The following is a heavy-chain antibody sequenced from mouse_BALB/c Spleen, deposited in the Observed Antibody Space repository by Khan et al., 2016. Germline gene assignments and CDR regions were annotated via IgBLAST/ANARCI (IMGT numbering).Heavy chain of an antibody. J-gene: IGHJ2*01. D-gene: IGHD2-14*01. V-gene: IGHV14-3*02. CDR2: IDPANGNT. CDR3: AAYYRYDEYFDY. CDR1: GCNIKDTY. Sequence: VRLQQSGAELVKPGASVKLSCTASGCNIKDTYMHWVKQRPEQGLEWIGRIDPANGNTKYDPKFQGKATITADTSSNTAYLQLSSLTSEDTAVYYCAAYYRYDEYFDYWGQGTTLTVSS.